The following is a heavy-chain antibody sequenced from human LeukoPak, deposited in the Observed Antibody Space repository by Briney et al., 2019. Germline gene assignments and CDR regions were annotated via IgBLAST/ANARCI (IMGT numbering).Heavy chain of an antibody. J-gene: IGHJ4*02. Sequence: GASVKVSCKASGYTFTGYYMHWMRQAPGQGLEWRGWINPNSGGTNYAQKFQGRVTMTRDTSISTAYMELSRLGSDDTAVYYCARPYCSSTSCYERYYFDYWGQGTLVTVSS. V-gene: IGHV1-2*02. CDR2: INPNSGGT. CDR1: GYTFTGYY. D-gene: IGHD2-2*01. CDR3: ARPYCSSTSCYERYYFDY.